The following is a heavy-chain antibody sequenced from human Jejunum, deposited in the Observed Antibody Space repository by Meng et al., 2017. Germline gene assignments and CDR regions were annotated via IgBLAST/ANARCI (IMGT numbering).Heavy chain of an antibody. V-gene: IGHV1-2*06. CDR2: INPINGDT. Sequence: ASVKVSCKASGYTLTGSYMHWVRQAPGQGLEWVGRINPINGDTNSAQKFQGRVTITRDTSISTDYMELTSLGSDDTAVYYCARGFNYAYEDGGQGTLVNVSS. D-gene: IGHD3-16*01. CDR3: ARGFNYAYED. CDR1: GYTLTGSY. J-gene: IGHJ4*02.